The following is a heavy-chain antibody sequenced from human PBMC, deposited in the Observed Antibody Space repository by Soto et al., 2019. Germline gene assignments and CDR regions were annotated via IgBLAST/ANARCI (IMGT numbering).Heavy chain of an antibody. CDR1: AGTFSSYA. D-gene: IGHD3-22*01. CDR3: ARETLVITPRPHSGTDF. Sequence: GPSVKVSCKGSAGTFSSYALSWVRQAPGQRLEWMGGIIPIFGTANYAQKFQGRVTITADESTSTAYMELSSLRSEDTAVYYCARETLVITPRPHSGTDFWGQGTMVTVS. CDR2: IIPIFGTA. V-gene: IGHV1-69*13. J-gene: IGHJ6*02.